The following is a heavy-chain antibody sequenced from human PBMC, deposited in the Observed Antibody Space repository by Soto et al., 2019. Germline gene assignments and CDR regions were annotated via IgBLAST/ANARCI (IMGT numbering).Heavy chain of an antibody. CDR1: VFTFSSNY. CDR2: IYSGGST. J-gene: IGHJ4*02. V-gene: IGHV3-53*01. CDR3: ARDRGYEGY. D-gene: IGHD3-10*01. Sequence: GGALRVSCAASVFTFSSNYMSWVRQAPGKGLEWVSVIYSGGSTYYADSVKGRFTISRDNSKNTLYLQMNSLRAEDTAVYYCARDRGYEGYWGQGTLVTAPQ.